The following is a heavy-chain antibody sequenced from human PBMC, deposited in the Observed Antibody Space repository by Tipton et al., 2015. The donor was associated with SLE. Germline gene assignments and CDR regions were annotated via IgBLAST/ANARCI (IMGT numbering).Heavy chain of an antibody. CDR2: INHSGST. D-gene: IGHD6-13*01. V-gene: IGHV4-34*01. J-gene: IGHJ1*01. CDR1: GGSFSGYY. Sequence: TLSLTCAVYGGSFSGYYWSWIRQPPGKGLEWIGEINHSGSTNYNPSLKSRVTISVDTSKNQFSLKLSSVTAADTSVYYCASVIIAAAVSYFQHWGQGTLVTVSS. CDR3: ASVIIAAAVSYFQH.